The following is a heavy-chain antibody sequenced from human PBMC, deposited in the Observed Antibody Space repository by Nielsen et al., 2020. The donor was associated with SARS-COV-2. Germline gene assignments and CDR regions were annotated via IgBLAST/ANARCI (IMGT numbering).Heavy chain of an antibody. CDR3: ARTYYYDSSGYYF. CDR2: IYSGGSST. D-gene: IGHD3-22*01. CDR1: GFTFSSYA. J-gene: IGHJ4*02. V-gene: IGHV3-23*03. Sequence: GESLKISCAASGFTFSSYAMSWVRQAPGKGLEWVSVIYSGGSSTYYADSVKGRFTISRDNSKNTLYLQMNSLRAEDTAVYYCARTYYYDSSGYYFWGQGTLVTVSS.